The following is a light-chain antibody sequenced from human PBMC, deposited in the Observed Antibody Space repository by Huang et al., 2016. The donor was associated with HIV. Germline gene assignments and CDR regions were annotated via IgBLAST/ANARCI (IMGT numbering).Light chain of an antibody. Sequence: EIVLTQSPGTLSLSPGERATLSCRASQSVGISYLAWYQQKPGQAPRRLIYGASSRATGTPDRFSGSGSGTDFTLTINRLEPEDFAVYYCQHYGSLVLTFGGGTKVEIK. CDR2: GAS. V-gene: IGKV3-20*01. J-gene: IGKJ4*01. CDR3: QHYGSLVLT. CDR1: QSVGISY.